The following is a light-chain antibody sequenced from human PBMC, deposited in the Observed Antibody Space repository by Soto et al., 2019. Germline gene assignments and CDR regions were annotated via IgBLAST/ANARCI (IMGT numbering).Light chain of an antibody. Sequence: QAVVTQEASLSVSPGGTVTLTCGLTSGSVSSRYYPSWYRQYPGQTPRTLIYSGDIRSSGVPDRFSGSILGSKAALTITGAQADDESVYYCVLYMKGDIRVFGGGTKLTVL. CDR1: SGSVSSRYY. J-gene: IGLJ2*01. CDR3: VLYMKGDIRV. CDR2: SGD. V-gene: IGLV8-61*01.